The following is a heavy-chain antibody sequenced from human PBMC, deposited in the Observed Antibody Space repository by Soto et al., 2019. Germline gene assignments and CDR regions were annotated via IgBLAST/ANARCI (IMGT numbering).Heavy chain of an antibody. CDR1: GYTFTSYG. CDR2: ISAYNGNT. V-gene: IGHV1-18*01. J-gene: IGHJ6*03. CDR3: ARVPRFLEWLFPETGNYYYMDV. Sequence: ASVKVSCKASGYTFTSYGISWVRQAPGQGLEWMGWISAYNGNTNYAQKLQGRVTMTTDTSTSTAYMELRSLRSDDTAVYYCARVPRFLEWLFPETGNYYYMDVWGKGTTVTVSS. D-gene: IGHD3-3*01.